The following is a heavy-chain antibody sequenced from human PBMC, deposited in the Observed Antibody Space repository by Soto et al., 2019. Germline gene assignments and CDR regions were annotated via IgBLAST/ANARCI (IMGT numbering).Heavy chain of an antibody. CDR1: GGSISSYY. CDR2: IYYSGST. V-gene: IGHV4-59*01. Sequence: SETLSLTCTVSGGSISSYYWSWIRQPPGKGLEWIGYIYYSGSTNYNPSLKSRVTISVDTSKNQFSLKLSSVTAADTAVYYCARDRSAYYDFWSGYYTGNYYYDGMDVWGQGTTVTVSS. J-gene: IGHJ6*02. D-gene: IGHD3-3*01. CDR3: ARDRSAYYDFWSGYYTGNYYYDGMDV.